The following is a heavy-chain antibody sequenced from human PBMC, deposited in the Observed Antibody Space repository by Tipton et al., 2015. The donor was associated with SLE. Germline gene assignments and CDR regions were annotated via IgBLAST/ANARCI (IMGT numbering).Heavy chain of an antibody. V-gene: IGHV3-11*06. CDR1: GFTFSDYY. Sequence: SLRLSCAASGFTFSDYYMSWIRQAPGKGLEWVSYISRSSSYTNYADSVKGRFTISRGNAKNSLYLQMNSLRAEDTAVYYCARGGYCSSTSCYTGWFDPWGQGTLVTVSS. CDR2: ISRSSSYT. J-gene: IGHJ5*02. D-gene: IGHD2-2*02. CDR3: ARGGYCSSTSCYTGWFDP.